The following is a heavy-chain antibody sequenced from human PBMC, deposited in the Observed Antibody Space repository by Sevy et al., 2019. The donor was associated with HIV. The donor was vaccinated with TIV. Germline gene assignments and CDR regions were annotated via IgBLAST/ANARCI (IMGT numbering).Heavy chain of an antibody. D-gene: IGHD3-10*01. J-gene: IGHJ6*02. CDR1: GFTFSSYG. CDR2: ISYDGSNK. V-gene: IGHV3-30*18. CDR3: ANDQRLWFRELLYYYYYYGMDV. Sequence: GGSLRLSCAASGFTFSSYGMHWVRQAPGKGLEWVAVISYDGSNKYYADSVKGRFTISRDNSKNTLYLQMNSLRAEDTAVYYCANDQRLWFRELLYYYYYYGMDVWGQGTTVTVSS.